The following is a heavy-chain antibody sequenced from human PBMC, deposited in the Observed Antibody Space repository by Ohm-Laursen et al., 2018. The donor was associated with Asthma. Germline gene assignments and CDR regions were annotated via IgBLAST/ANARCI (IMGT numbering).Heavy chain of an antibody. CDR2: ISTASTFI. CDR1: GFTFRSYG. J-gene: IGHJ3*02. D-gene: IGHD5-24*01. Sequence: SLRLSCAAAGFTFRSYGMYWVRQAPGKGLEWVASISTASTFIYYADSVRGRFTTSRDNAKNSVYLQMNSLRAEDTAVYYCARWPLMASDSFDIWGQGTMVTVSS. V-gene: IGHV3-21*01. CDR3: ARWPLMASDSFDI.